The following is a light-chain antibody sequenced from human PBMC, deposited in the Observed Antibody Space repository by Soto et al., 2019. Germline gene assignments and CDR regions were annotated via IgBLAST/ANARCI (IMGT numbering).Light chain of an antibody. Sequence: QLVLTQPPSVSGAPGQRVTISCTGSSSNIGAHYDVHWYQQLPGTAPKLLIYGSSNRPSGVPDRFSGSKSGTSASLAITGLQAEDEAHYHCQSYDSTLSVGVFGGGTKLTVL. CDR3: QSYDSTLSVGV. CDR1: SSNIGAHYD. J-gene: IGLJ3*02. CDR2: GSS. V-gene: IGLV1-40*01.